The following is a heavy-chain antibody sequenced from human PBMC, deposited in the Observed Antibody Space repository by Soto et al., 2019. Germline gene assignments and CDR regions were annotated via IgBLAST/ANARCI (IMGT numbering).Heavy chain of an antibody. Sequence: GVLRLSCTASGFTFGDYAMSWFRQAPGKGLEWVGFIRSKAYGGTTEYAASVKGRFTISRDDSKSIAYLQMNSLKTEDTAVYYCTRTAVTISTYYYGMDVWGQGTTVTVSS. CDR1: GFTFGDYA. V-gene: IGHV3-49*03. D-gene: IGHD4-17*01. CDR3: TRTAVTISTYYYGMDV. J-gene: IGHJ6*02. CDR2: IRSKAYGGTT.